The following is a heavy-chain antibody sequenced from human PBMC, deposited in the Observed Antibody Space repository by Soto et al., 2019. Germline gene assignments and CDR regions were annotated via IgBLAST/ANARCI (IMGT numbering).Heavy chain of an antibody. D-gene: IGHD1-7*01. J-gene: IGHJ5*02. V-gene: IGHV4-30-2*01. Sequence: QLQLQESGSGLVKPSQTLSLTCAVSGGSISSGGYSWSWIRQPPGKGLEWIGYIYHSGSTSYNPTLKGRDTKSADTSKNQFSPKLSSVTAADTAVYYCARTESGTFDPWAQGTLVTVSS. CDR2: IYHSGST. CDR3: ARTESGTFDP. CDR1: GGSISSGGYS.